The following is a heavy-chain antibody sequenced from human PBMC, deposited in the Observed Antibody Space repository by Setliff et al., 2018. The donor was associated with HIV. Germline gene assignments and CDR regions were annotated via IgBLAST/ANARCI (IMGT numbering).Heavy chain of an antibody. CDR3: ARDIGGYWDYHYYMDV. J-gene: IGHJ6*03. D-gene: IGHD3-22*01. Sequence: ASVKVSCKVSGYTLTELSIHWVRQAPGKGLEWMGGFDPQYDKTFYAQKFQGRVTMSEDTSTDTAYMELSRLRSDDTAVYYCARDIGGYWDYHYYMDVWGKGTTVTVSS. CDR1: GYTLTELS. CDR2: FDPQYDKT. V-gene: IGHV1-24*01.